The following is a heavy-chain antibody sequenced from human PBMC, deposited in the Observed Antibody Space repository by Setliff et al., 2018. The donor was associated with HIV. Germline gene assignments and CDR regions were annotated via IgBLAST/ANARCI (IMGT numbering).Heavy chain of an antibody. Sequence: ASVKVSCKASGYTFTSYGINWVRQAPGQGLEWMGWISAYNGDTHYAQKLQGRVTMTTDTSTTTANMELRSLRSDDTAMYFCARKGQQLPIDYWGQGTLVTVSS. J-gene: IGHJ4*02. V-gene: IGHV1-18*01. CDR1: GYTFTSYG. CDR2: ISAYNGDT. D-gene: IGHD6-13*01. CDR3: ARKGQQLPIDY.